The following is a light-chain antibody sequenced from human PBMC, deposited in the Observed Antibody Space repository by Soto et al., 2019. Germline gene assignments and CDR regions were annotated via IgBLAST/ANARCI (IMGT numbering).Light chain of an antibody. CDR1: SSDVGGSNY. CDR3: SSHTTSSTLV. Sequence: QPVLTQPASVSGSPGQSITISCTGTSSDVGGSNYVSWYQQHPDKAPKLMIYDVSNRPSGVSNRFSGSKSGNTASLTISGLQAEDEADYYCSSHTTSSTLVFGGGTKLTVL. CDR2: DVS. J-gene: IGLJ2*01. V-gene: IGLV2-14*03.